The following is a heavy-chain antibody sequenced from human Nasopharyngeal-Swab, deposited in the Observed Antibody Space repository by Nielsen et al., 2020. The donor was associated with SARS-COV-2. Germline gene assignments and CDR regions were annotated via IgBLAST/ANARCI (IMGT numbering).Heavy chain of an antibody. CDR2: IYYSGST. D-gene: IGHD3-22*01. V-gene: IGHV4-30-4*01. Sequence: WIRQPPGKGLEWIGYIYYSGSTYYNPSLKSRVTISVDTSKNQFSLKLSSVTAADTAVYYCARLQNYDSSGYSTYYFDYWGQGTLVTVSS. J-gene: IGHJ4*02. CDR3: ARLQNYDSSGYSTYYFDY.